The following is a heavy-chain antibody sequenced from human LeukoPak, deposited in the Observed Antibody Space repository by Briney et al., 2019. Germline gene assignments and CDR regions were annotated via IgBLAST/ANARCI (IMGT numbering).Heavy chain of an antibody. CDR2: IYYSGST. CDR1: GGSISSYY. V-gene: IGHV4-59*01. D-gene: IGHD3-16*02. Sequence: SETPSLTCTVSGGSISSYYWSWIRQPPGKGLEWIGYIYYSGSTNYNPSLKSRVTISVDTSKNQFSLKLSSVTAADTAGYYCPSQANGGEFSLFDYWGQGTLGTVSS. J-gene: IGHJ4*02. CDR3: PSQANGGEFSLFDY.